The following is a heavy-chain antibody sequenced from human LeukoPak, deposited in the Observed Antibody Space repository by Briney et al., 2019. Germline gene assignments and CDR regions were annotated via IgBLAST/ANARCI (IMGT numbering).Heavy chain of an antibody. CDR2: IYYSGNT. V-gene: IGHV4-30-4*01. J-gene: IGHJ6*02. CDR3: ARDLDV. Sequence: SQTLSLTCTVPGGSISSGDYYWTRIRQPPGKGLEWIGYIYYSGNTHYNPSLKSRVSISVDTAKNQFSLNLSSVTAADTAVYYCARDLDVWGQGTTVTVSS. CDR1: GGSISSGDYY.